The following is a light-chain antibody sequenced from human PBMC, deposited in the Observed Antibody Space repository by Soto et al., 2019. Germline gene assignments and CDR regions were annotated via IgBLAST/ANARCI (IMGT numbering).Light chain of an antibody. CDR1: SSDVGSYNL. CDR3: CSYACSSSFYV. Sequence: QSVLTQPASVSGSPGQSITISCTGTSSDVGSYNLVSWYQQHPGKAPKLMIYEGSKRPSGVSNRFSGSKSGNTASLTISGLQAEDEADDYCCSYACSSSFYVFGTGTKVTVL. V-gene: IGLV2-23*01. J-gene: IGLJ1*01. CDR2: EGS.